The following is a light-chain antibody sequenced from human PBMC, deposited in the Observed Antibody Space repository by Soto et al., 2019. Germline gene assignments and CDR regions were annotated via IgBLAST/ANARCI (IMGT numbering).Light chain of an antibody. Sequence: QSALTQPASVSGSPGQSITISCTGTSSDVGGYNYVSWYQPHPGKAPKLMIYDVTKRPSGVSNRFSGSKSGNTASLTISGLQDEDEADYYCSSYTSSSTLVFGTGTKVTVL. CDR2: DVT. CDR1: SSDVGGYNY. J-gene: IGLJ1*01. V-gene: IGLV2-14*01. CDR3: SSYTSSSTLV.